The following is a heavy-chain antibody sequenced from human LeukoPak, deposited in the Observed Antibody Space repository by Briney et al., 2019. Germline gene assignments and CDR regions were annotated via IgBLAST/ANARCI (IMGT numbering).Heavy chain of an antibody. CDR1: GFTFSSYS. D-gene: IGHD5-24*01. V-gene: IGHV3-21*01. J-gene: IGHJ3*01. CDR3: ARKDGYNKLDAFDV. CDR2: ISSSSAYI. Sequence: GGSLRLSCAASGFTFSSYSMSWVRQAPGEGLDWVSSISSSSAYIYYADSVKGRFTISRDNAKNSLYLQMDSLRAEDTAVFYCARKDGYNKLDAFDVWGQGTMVSVSS.